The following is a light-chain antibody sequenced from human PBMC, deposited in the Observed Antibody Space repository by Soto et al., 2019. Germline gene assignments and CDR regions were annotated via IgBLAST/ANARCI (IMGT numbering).Light chain of an antibody. V-gene: IGKV1-33*01. CDR1: QGISNY. Sequence: DIQMTQSPSSLSASVGDRVTITCRASQGISNYINWYQQKPGKAPKLLIYDASNLETGVPSRFSGSGSGTDFTFTISSLQAEDFATYYCQQYLSLPLTFGGGTKVEIK. J-gene: IGKJ4*01. CDR2: DAS. CDR3: QQYLSLPLT.